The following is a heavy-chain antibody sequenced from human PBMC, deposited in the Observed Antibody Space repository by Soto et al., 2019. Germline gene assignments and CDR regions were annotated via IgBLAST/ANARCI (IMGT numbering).Heavy chain of an antibody. CDR1: GFTFSNYW. J-gene: IGHJ6*03. V-gene: IGHV3-74*01. Sequence: GGSLRLSCAASGFTFSNYWMHWVRQAPGKGLVWVSHIDSDGSTTSYADSVKGRFTISRNNAKNTLSLQMNSLRAEDTAVYYCARGGYTYGSYYYYYMDVWGKGTTVTVSS. CDR3: ARGGYTYGSYYYYYMDV. D-gene: IGHD5-18*01. CDR2: IDSDGSTT.